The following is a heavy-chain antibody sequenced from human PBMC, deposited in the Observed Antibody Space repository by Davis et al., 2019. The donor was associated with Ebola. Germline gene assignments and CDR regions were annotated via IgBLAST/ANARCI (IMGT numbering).Heavy chain of an antibody. J-gene: IGHJ3*02. CDR1: GGSISSYY. D-gene: IGHD3-22*01. CDR2: IYYSGST. Sequence: MPSETLSLTSTVSGGSISSYYWSWIRQPPGKGLEWIGYIYYSGSTNYNPSLKSRVTISVDTSKNQFSLKLSSVTAADTAVYYCASPNSSGYLAFDIWGQGTMVTVSS. CDR3: ASPNSSGYLAFDI. V-gene: IGHV4-59*01.